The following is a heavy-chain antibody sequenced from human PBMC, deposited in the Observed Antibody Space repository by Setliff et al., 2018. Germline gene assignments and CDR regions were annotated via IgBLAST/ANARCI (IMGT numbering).Heavy chain of an antibody. D-gene: IGHD3-22*01. CDR1: GGSISDYY. CDR3: ARYYYDSSGYSESDLGWFDP. CDR2: IYYGGST. J-gene: IGHJ5*02. Sequence: PSETLSLTCTVSGGSISDYYWSWIRQAPGKGLEWIGYIYYGGSTNYNPSLNSRVAISVDTSENQFSLKLSSVTAADTAVYYCARYYYDSSGYSESDLGWFDPWGQGTLVTVSS. V-gene: IGHV4-59*12.